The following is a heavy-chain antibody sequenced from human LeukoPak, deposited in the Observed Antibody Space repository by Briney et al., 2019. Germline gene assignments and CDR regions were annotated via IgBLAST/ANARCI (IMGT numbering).Heavy chain of an antibody. CDR3: ATGSSSGWYPYFDY. D-gene: IGHD6-19*01. Sequence: ASVKVSCKVSGYPLTELSMHWVRQAPGKGLEWMGGFDPEDGETIYAQKFQGRVTMTEDTSTDTAYMELSSLRSEDTAVYYCATGSSSGWYPYFDYWGQGTLVTVSS. CDR1: GYPLTELS. CDR2: FDPEDGET. V-gene: IGHV1-24*01. J-gene: IGHJ4*02.